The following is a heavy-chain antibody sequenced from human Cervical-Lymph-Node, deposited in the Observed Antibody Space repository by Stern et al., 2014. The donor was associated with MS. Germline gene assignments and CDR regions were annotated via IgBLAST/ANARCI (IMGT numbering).Heavy chain of an antibody. D-gene: IGHD2-15*01. CDR1: GYTFSAYE. CDR3: ARSSCSGADDCYLHWFDS. V-gene: IGHV1-2*02. J-gene: IGHJ5*01. Sequence: VHLVESGAAMKKPGASVKVSCKTSGYTFSAYEMNWLRQAPGQGFEWMGRINPYNGDTKSAQKFLGRFTMTRDTSMGTAYMELTSLRSDDTAVYYCARSSCSGADDCYLHWFDSWGQGTLVTVS. CDR2: INPYNGDT.